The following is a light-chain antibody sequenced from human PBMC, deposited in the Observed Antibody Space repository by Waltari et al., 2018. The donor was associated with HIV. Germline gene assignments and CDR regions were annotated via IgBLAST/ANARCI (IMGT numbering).Light chain of an antibody. CDR2: DVG. Sequence: QSALTQPRSVSGSPGQTVTISCTGTSSDVGGYDYVSWFQQHPDKAPKLIIYDVGQRPSVVPDRFSGSKSGNTAFLTISGLQAEDEADYYCCSYAGTYTYVFGSGTEVTAL. CDR1: SSDVGGYDY. J-gene: IGLJ1*01. V-gene: IGLV2-11*01. CDR3: CSYAGTYTYV.